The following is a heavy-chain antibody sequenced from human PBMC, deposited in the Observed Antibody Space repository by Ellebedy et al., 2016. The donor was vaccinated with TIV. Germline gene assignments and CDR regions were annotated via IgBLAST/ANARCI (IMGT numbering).Heavy chain of an antibody. CDR3: ARGPAARKGHRWFDP. D-gene: IGHD6-6*01. Sequence: MPSETLSLTCTVSGGSISSGGYYWSWIRQHPGKGLEWIGYIYYSGSTYYNPSLKSRVTISVDTSKNQFSLKLSSVTAADTAVYYCARGPAARKGHRWFDPWGQGTLVTVSS. J-gene: IGHJ5*02. CDR2: IYYSGST. CDR1: GGSISSGGYY. V-gene: IGHV4-31*03.